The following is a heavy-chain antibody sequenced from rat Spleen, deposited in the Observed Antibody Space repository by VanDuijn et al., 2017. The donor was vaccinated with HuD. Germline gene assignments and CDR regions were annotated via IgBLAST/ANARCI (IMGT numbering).Heavy chain of an antibody. CDR3: ATHNSGYFDY. CDR1: GLTFSAYY. V-gene: IGHV5-29*01. D-gene: IGHD4-3*01. Sequence: EVQLVESDGGLVQPGRSLKLSCAASGLTFSAYYMAWVRQAPTKGLEWVATISYDGSSTYYRDSVKGRFTISRDNAKNTRYLQMDSLRPEDTATYYCATHNSGYFDYWGQGVMVTVSS. CDR2: ISYDGSST. J-gene: IGHJ2*01.